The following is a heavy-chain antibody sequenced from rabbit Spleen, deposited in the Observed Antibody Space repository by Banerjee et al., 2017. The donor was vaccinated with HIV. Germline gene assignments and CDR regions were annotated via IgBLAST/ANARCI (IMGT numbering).Heavy chain of an antibody. CDR1: GFSFSSIYW. V-gene: IGHV1S45*01. J-gene: IGHJ2*01. CDR2: IDTGDGDT. CDR3: ARNYVNVFDP. D-gene: IGHD1-1*01. Sequence: QQQLEESGGGLVKPGGTLTLTCTASGFSFSSIYWICWVRQAPGKGLEWIACIDTGDGDTYYANWAKGRFTISRTSSTTVTLQMTSLTVADTATYFCARNYVNVFDPWSPGTLVTVS.